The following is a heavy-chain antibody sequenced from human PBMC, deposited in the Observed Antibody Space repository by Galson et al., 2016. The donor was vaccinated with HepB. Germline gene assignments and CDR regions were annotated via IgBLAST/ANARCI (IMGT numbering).Heavy chain of an antibody. CDR1: GFTFSSYA. Sequence: SLRLSCAASGFTFSSYAMSWVRQAPGKGLEWVSAISGSGGSTYYADSVKGRLTISRDNSKNTLYLQMNSLRAEDTAVYYCAKDMDYDSSGYYSPFQHWGQGTLVTVSS. V-gene: IGHV3-23*01. CDR3: AKDMDYDSSGYYSPFQH. J-gene: IGHJ1*01. D-gene: IGHD3-22*01. CDR2: ISGSGGST.